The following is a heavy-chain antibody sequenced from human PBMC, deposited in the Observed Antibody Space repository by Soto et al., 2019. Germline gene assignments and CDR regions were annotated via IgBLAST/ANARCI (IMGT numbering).Heavy chain of an antibody. CDR2: IIPIFGTA. CDR1: GGTFSSYS. CDR3: AREVGPAYCGGDCYIFDY. V-gene: IGHV1-69*13. J-gene: IGHJ4*02. Sequence: SVKVSCKASGGTFSSYSISWVRQAPGQGLEWMGGIIPIFGTANYAQKFQGRVTITADESTSTAYMELSSLRSEDTAVYYCAREVGPAYCGGDCYIFDYWGQGTLVTVSS. D-gene: IGHD2-21*02.